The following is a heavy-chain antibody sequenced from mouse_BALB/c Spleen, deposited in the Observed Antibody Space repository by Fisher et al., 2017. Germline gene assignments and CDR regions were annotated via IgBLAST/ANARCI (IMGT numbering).Heavy chain of an antibody. D-gene: IGHD2-3*01. J-gene: IGHJ4*01. Sequence: KFKGKATFTADTSSNTAYMQLSSLTSEDSAVYYCAYDGYYGLGAMDYWGQGTSVTVSS. CDR3: AYDGYYGLGAMDY. V-gene: IGHV1-9*01.